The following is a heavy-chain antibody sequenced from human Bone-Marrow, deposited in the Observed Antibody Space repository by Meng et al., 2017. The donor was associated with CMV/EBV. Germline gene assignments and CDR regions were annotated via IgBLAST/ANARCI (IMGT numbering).Heavy chain of an antibody. CDR1: GGSISDYY. J-gene: IGHJ5*02. V-gene: IGHV4-59*01. CDR3: ARVEMATIWLFDP. D-gene: IGHD5-24*01. Sequence: SETLSLTCTVSGGSISDYYWNWIRQPPGKGLEWIGWIYYSGNTNYNPSLKSRVTISVDTSKNQFSLKLSSVTAADTAVYYCARVEMATIWLFDPWGQGTLVTVSS. CDR2: IYYSGNT.